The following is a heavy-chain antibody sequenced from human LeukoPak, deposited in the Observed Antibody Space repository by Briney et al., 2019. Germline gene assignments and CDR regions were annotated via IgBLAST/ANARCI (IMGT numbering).Heavy chain of an antibody. CDR3: ASNPDYGDYGGWFDP. Sequence: PGGSLRLSCVASRFTFSNYWMSWVRQAPGKGLEWVANINQDGSKKVYADSMKGRFTISRDNAKNSLYLQMNSLRAEDTAVYYCASNPDYGDYGGWFDPWGQGTLVTVSS. D-gene: IGHD4-17*01. CDR2: INQDGSKK. CDR1: RFTFSNYW. J-gene: IGHJ5*02. V-gene: IGHV3-7*03.